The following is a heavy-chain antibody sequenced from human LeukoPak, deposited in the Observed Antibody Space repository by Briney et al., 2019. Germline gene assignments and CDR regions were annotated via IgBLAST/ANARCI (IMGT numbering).Heavy chain of an antibody. CDR3: ATPNY. J-gene: IGHJ4*02. CDR1: GFTFSSYG. Sequence: PRGSLRLSCAASGFTFSSYGMHWVRQAPGKGLEWVAVISYDGSNKYYADSVKGRFTISRDNSKNTLYLQMNSLRAEDTAVYYCATPNYWGQGTLVTVSS. CDR2: ISYDGSNK. V-gene: IGHV3-30*03.